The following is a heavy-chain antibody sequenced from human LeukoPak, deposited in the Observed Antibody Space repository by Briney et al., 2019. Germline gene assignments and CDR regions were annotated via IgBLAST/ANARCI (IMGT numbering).Heavy chain of an antibody. D-gene: IGHD6-19*01. CDR1: GYTFTSYG. V-gene: IGHV1-18*01. CDR2: ISAYNGNT. CDR3: ARVPYSSGWYGTYYFDY. J-gene: IGHJ4*02. Sequence: GASVKVSCKASGYTFTSYGISWVRQAPGRGLEWMGWISAYNGNTNYAQKLQGRVTMTTDTSTSTAYMELRSLRSDDTAVYYCARVPYSSGWYGTYYFDYWGQGTLVTVSS.